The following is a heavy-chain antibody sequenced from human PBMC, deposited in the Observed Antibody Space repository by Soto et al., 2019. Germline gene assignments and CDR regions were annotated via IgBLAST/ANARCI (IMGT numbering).Heavy chain of an antibody. Sequence: QVQLVQSGAEVKEPGDSVRVSSEASGSTFTAYYIHWVRQVPGQGLEWMGWINPKFGDTTYAQDFQGRVTMTRDMSISTVYMELSRLTSGDTAIYYCARNMDYYYGPGSGNGHGVWGQGTTVILFS. D-gene: IGHD3-10*01. CDR1: GSTFTAYY. J-gene: IGHJ6*02. CDR2: INPKFGDT. V-gene: IGHV1-2*02. CDR3: ARNMDYYYGPGSGNGHGV.